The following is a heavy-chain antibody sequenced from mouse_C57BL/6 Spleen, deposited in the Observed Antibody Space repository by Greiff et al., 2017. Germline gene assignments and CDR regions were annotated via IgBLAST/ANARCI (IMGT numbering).Heavy chain of an antibody. V-gene: IGHV5-4*01. CDR2: ISYGGSYT. CDR3: AREGNYFDY. J-gene: IGHJ2*01. Sequence: EVKLMESGGGLVKPGGSLKLSCAASGFTFSSYAMSWVRQTPEKRLEWVATISYGGSYTYYPDNVKGRFTISRDNAKNNLYLQMSHLKSEDTAMYYCAREGNYFDYWGQGTTLTVSS. CDR1: GFTFSSYA.